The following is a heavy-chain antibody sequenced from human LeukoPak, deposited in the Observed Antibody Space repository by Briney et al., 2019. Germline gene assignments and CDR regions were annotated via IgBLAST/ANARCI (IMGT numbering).Heavy chain of an antibody. CDR3: ARLRFLEWLFGNDAFDI. D-gene: IGHD3-3*01. CDR1: GFTFSNYA. Sequence: GGSLRLSCAASGFTFSNYATSWVRQAPGKGLEWVSATIGSGYNTYYADSVKGRFTISRDNSKNTLYLQMNSLRAEDTAVYYCARLRFLEWLFGNDAFDIWGQGTMVTVSS. V-gene: IGHV3-23*01. J-gene: IGHJ3*02. CDR2: TIGSGYNT.